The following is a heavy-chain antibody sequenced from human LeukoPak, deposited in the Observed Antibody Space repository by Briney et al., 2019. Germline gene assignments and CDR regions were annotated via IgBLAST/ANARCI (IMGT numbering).Heavy chain of an antibody. V-gene: IGHV4-39*01. Sequence: SETLSLTCTVSGVSISTSSYYWGWIRQPPGKGLEWIGSIYYSRSTYYNPSLERRVTISPDTSRHPFSLRLCSVTAADTAVYFCARHCYGSGSFLHWFDPCGQGTLVTVSS. CDR3: ARHCYGSGSFLHWFDP. CDR1: GVSISTSSYY. J-gene: IGHJ5*02. D-gene: IGHD3-10*01. CDR2: IYYSRST.